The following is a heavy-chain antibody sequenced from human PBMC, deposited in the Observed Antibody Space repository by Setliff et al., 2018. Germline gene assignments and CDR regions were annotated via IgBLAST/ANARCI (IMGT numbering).Heavy chain of an antibody. J-gene: IGHJ4*02. Sequence: TSETLSLTCTVSGGSISDASIMAWIRQPPGKGLEFIGYVFYNGAAKYDPSLKSRVTMSVDTSKTQFSLKLNSMTTADTAVYYCARGQATSSRSSLVYWGQGILVTVSS. CDR1: GGSISDAS. V-gene: IGHV4-59*01. CDR2: VFYNGAA. CDR3: ARGQATSSRSSLVY. D-gene: IGHD6-6*01.